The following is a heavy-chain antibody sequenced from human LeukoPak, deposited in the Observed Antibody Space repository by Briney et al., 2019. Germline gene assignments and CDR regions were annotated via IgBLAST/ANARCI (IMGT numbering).Heavy chain of an antibody. D-gene: IGHD3-10*01. Sequence: SGGSLRLSCAASGFTVSSNYMSWVRQAPGKGLEWVSVIYSGGSTYYADSVKGRFTISRDNSKNTLYLQMNSLRVEDTAVYYCASSPSGAVRGVMTRDYWGQGTLVTVSS. J-gene: IGHJ4*02. CDR3: ASSPSGAVRGVMTRDY. CDR2: IYSGGST. V-gene: IGHV3-66*01. CDR1: GFTVSSNY.